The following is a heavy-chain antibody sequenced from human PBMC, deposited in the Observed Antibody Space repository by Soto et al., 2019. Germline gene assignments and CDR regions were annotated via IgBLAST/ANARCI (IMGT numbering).Heavy chain of an antibody. V-gene: IGHV4-39*01. D-gene: IGHD3-22*01. CDR3: ARQDYYDSSGYYFGYYYYGMDV. J-gene: IGHJ6*02. Sequence: SETLSLTCTVSGGSISSSSYYWGWIRQPPGKGLEWIGSIYYSGSTYYNPSLKSRVTISVDTSKNQFSLKLSSVTAADTAVYYCARQDYYDSSGYYFGYYYYGMDVWGQGTTVTVSS. CDR2: IYYSGST. CDR1: GGSISSSSYY.